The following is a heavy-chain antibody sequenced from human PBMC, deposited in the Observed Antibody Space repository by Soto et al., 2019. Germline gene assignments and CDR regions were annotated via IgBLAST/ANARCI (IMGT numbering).Heavy chain of an antibody. CDR3: ARTGRVAVAGEIDS. CDR2: IKEDASQN. Sequence: EVQLVESGGGLVQPGGSLRLSCVVSGFTCSNSWMTWVRQAPGKGVVWVANIKEDASQNYYVVSVKGRFTISRDNTKHSLHLQMDSLRVDATAMYCCARTGRVAVAGEIDSCGQGTLVTVSS. D-gene: IGHD6-19*01. J-gene: IGHJ4*02. CDR1: GFTCSNSW. V-gene: IGHV3-7*01.